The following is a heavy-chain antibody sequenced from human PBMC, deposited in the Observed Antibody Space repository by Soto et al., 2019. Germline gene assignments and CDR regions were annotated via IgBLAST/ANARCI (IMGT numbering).Heavy chain of an antibody. CDR3: AREYSAGWST. Sequence: PSQTLSLTCAISGESVSSNSAAWNCIRQSPSRGLEWLGRTYYRSKWYNEYALSVKSRITINPDTSKNQFSLQLNSVTPDDTAVYYCAREYSAGWSTWGQGTLVTVSS. CDR1: GESVSSNSAA. V-gene: IGHV6-1*01. CDR2: TYYRSKWYN. J-gene: IGHJ4*02. D-gene: IGHD6-19*01.